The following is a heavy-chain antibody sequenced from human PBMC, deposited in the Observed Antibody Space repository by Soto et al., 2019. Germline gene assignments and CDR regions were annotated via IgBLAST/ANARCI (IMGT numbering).Heavy chain of an antibody. J-gene: IGHJ4*02. CDR1: GYTFTNYP. Sequence: QVHPVQSGAEVKKPGASVKVSCKTSGYTFTNYPITWVRQAPGQRLEWMAWISPYNGDTIYAQKLQGRLTVTTDTSTSTVYMELRSLRSDDTAVYFCAREAGSGSFYPEDYWGQGTLVTVSS. V-gene: IGHV1-18*04. CDR2: ISPYNGDT. D-gene: IGHD1-26*01. CDR3: AREAGSGSFYPEDY.